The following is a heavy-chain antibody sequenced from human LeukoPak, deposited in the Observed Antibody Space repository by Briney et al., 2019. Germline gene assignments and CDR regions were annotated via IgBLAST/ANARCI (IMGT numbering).Heavy chain of an antibody. V-gene: IGHV3-49*04. Sequence: GGSLRLSCTASGFTFGDYGMSWVRQALGKGLEWVGFIRSKAYGGTTEYAASVKGRFTISRDDSKSIAYLQVNSLKTEDTAVYSCTGSFGELSFFAYWGQGTLVTVSS. CDR1: GFTFGDYG. J-gene: IGHJ4*02. D-gene: IGHD3-10*01. CDR2: IRSKAYGGTT. CDR3: TGSFGELSFFAY.